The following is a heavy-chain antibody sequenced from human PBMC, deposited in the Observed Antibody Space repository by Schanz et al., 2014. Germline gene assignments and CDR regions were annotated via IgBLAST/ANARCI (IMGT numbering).Heavy chain of an antibody. CDR1: GFGFSSYS. D-gene: IGHD1-26*01. V-gene: IGHV3-21*04. CDR3: ARNRGSGGQNWYFDL. CDR2: INTGSNYI. Sequence: EVQLVESGGGLIQPGGSLRLSCAASGFGFSSYSMNWVRQAPGKGLEWVSFINTGSNYINYADSVKGRFTISRDNTKNSLFLQLNSLRADDTAVYYCARNRGSGGQNWYFDLWGRGTLVTVSS. J-gene: IGHJ2*01.